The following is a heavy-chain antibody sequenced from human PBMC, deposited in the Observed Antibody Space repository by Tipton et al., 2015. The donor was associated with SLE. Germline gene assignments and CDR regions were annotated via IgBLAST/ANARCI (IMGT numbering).Heavy chain of an antibody. J-gene: IGHJ6*03. Sequence: TLSLTCAVHGGSFSGHNWSWIRQPPGKGLEWIGEINHSGSTNYNPSLKSRITISVDTSKNQFSLRLSSVTAADTAVYYCARAPGLERSYYYYYYMDVWGKGTTVTVSS. CDR1: GGSFSGHN. D-gene: IGHD1-1*01. V-gene: IGHV4-34*01. CDR3: ARAPGLERSYYYYYYMDV. CDR2: INHSGST.